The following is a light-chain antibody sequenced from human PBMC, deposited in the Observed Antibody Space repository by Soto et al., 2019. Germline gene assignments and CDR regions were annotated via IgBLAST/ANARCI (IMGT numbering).Light chain of an antibody. CDR3: SSYTSTRGV. Sequence: QSALTQPASVSGSPGQSITISCTGTTSDIGGYNYVSWYQHHPGKVPKLMIYDVSNRPSGVSNRFSVSKSCNTASLTISGLQAEDEADYYCSSYTSTRGVFGTGTKLTVL. V-gene: IGLV2-14*03. J-gene: IGLJ1*01. CDR2: DVS. CDR1: TSDIGGYNY.